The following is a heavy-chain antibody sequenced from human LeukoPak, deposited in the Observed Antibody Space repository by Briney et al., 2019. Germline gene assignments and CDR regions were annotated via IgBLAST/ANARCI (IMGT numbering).Heavy chain of an antibody. V-gene: IGHV4-39*01. CDR2: IYYSGST. CDR1: GGSISSSSYY. D-gene: IGHD6-13*01. Sequence: KPSGTLSLTCTVSGGSISSSSYYWGWIRQPPGKGLEWIGSIYYSGSTYYNPSLKSRVTISVDTSKNQFSLKLSSVTAADTAVYYCARRTSSSWYGNWFDPWGQGTLVTVSS. CDR3: ARRTSSSWYGNWFDP. J-gene: IGHJ5*02.